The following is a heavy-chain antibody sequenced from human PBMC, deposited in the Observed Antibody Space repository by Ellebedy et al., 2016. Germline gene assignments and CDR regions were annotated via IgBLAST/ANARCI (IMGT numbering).Heavy chain of an antibody. CDR1: GFTFSSHA. D-gene: IGHD3-22*01. V-gene: IGHV3-23*01. CDR3: AKDAKGRITMIVVAIPFFDY. CDR2: ISGSGGST. J-gene: IGHJ4*02. Sequence: GESPKISCEASGFTFSSHAMSWVRQAPGKGLEWVSAISGSGGSTYYADSVKGRFTISRDNSKNTLYLQMNSLRAEDTAVYYCAKDAKGRITMIVVAIPFFDYWGQGTLVTVSS.